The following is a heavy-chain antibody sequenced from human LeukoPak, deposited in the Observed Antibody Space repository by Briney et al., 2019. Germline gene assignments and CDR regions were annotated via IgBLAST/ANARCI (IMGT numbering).Heavy chain of an antibody. V-gene: IGHV3-48*01. CDR2: ISTSSSTI. D-gene: IGHD6-19*01. J-gene: IGHJ4*02. CDR1: GFAFSNYN. Sequence: GGSLRLSCAASGFAFSNYNMNWVRQAPGKGLEWISYISTSSSTIYYADSVKGRFTISRDNANNSLYLQMNSLRAEDTAIYYCARKGLAVAAGLDYWGQGTLVTVSS. CDR3: ARKGLAVAAGLDY.